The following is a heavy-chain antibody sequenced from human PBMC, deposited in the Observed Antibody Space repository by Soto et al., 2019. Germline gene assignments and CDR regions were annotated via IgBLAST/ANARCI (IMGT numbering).Heavy chain of an antibody. D-gene: IGHD7-27*01. J-gene: IGHJ4*02. CDR2: IYYNCNT. CDR1: GGSISNHY. Sequence: QVQLQESGPGLVKPSETLSLTCTVSGGSISNHYWSWIRQPPGKGLEWIGYIYYNCNTNDNPALKSRVPMSVDTSKNQISLKLSSVTAADTAVYYCTRANWYSEYWGQGTLVTVSS. CDR3: TRANWYSEY. V-gene: IGHV4-59*11.